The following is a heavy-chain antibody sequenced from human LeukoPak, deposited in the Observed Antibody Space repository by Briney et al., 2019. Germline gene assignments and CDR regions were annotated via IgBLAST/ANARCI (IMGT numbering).Heavy chain of an antibody. Sequence: GSSVKVSCKASGYTFTSYYMHWVRQAPGQRLEWMGIINPSGGSTSYAQKFQGRVTMTSDTSTSTVNMELSMLRSDDTAVYYCARERRNVWGSYKNRDAFDIWGHGTMVTVSS. CDR2: INPSGGST. V-gene: IGHV1-46*01. CDR3: ARERRNVWGSYKNRDAFDI. D-gene: IGHD3-16*01. J-gene: IGHJ3*02. CDR1: GYTFTSYY.